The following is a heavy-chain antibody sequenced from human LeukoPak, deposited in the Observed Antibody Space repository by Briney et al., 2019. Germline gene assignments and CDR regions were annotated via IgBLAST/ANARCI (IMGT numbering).Heavy chain of an antibody. CDR1: GGSFSGYY. CDR3: AKDGNWVYYYGMDV. Sequence: RASETLSLTCAVYGGSFSGYYWSWIRQAPGKGLEWVSAISGSGGSTYYADSVKGRFTISRDNSKNTLYLQMNSLRAEDTAVYYCAKDGNWVYYYGMDVWGQGTTVTVSS. D-gene: IGHD4-23*01. J-gene: IGHJ6*02. V-gene: IGHV3-23*01. CDR2: ISGSGGST.